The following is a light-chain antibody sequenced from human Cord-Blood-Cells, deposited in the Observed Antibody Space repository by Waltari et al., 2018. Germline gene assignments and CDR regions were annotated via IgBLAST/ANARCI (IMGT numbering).Light chain of an antibody. CDR2: AAS. CDR3: QQSYSTRFT. V-gene: IGKV1-39*01. J-gene: IGKJ3*01. CDR1: QSISSY. Sequence: DIQMTQSPSSLSASVGDRVTITCRASQSISSYLNWYQQIPGKAPKLLIYAASSLQSGVPSRFSGSGSGTDFTLTISSLQPEDFATYYCQQSYSTRFTFGPGTKVDIK.